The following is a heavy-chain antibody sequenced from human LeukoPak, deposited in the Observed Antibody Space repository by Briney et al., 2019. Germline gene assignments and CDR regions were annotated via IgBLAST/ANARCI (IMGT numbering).Heavy chain of an antibody. CDR3: ARGSGRHPD. D-gene: IGHD6-19*01. Sequence: PSETLSLTCTVSGGSILSNAWTWIRQPPGRGLEWIGYSHYSGNSNYNPSLKSRVTISVDTSKNQFSLKLNSVTAADTAVYFCARGSGRHPDWGQGTLVTVSS. CDR2: SHYSGNS. J-gene: IGHJ4*02. CDR1: GGSILSNA. V-gene: IGHV4-59*01.